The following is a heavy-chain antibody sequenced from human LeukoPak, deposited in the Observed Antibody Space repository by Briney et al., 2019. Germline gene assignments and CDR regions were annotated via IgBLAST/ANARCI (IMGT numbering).Heavy chain of an antibody. D-gene: IGHD6-13*01. V-gene: IGHV4-39*07. CDR1: GGSISSSSYY. CDR3: ATYSSSWYGFDY. Sequence: SETLSLTCTVSGGSISSSSYYWGWIRQPPGKGLEWIGSIYYSGSTYYNPSLKSRVAMSVDTSKNQFSLKLNSVTAADTAVYYCATYSSSWYGFDYWGQGTLVTVSS. CDR2: IYYSGST. J-gene: IGHJ4*02.